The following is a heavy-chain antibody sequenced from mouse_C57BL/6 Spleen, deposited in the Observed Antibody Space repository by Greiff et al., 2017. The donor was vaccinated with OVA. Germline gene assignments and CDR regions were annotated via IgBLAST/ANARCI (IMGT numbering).Heavy chain of an antibody. Sequence: QVQLQQPGAELVMPGASVKLSCKASGYTFTSYWMHWVKQRPGQGLEWIGELDPSDSYTNYNQKFKGKSTLTVDKSSSTAYRPLSSLTSEYSAVYDGARLGQRYFDVWGTGTTVTVSS. CDR3: ARLGQRYFDV. CDR1: GYTFTSYW. D-gene: IGHD3-3*01. J-gene: IGHJ1*03. V-gene: IGHV1-69*01. CDR2: LDPSDSYT.